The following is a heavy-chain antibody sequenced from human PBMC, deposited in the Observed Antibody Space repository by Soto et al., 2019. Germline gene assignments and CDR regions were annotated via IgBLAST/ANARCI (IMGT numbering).Heavy chain of an antibody. D-gene: IGHD2-15*01. CDR1: GGSISSSSYY. V-gene: IGHV4-39*01. CDR3: ARHTPAISISDH. J-gene: IGHJ4*02. CDR2: IYYSGST. Sequence: QLQLRESGPRLVKPSETLSLTCAVSGGSISSSSYYWGWIRQPPGKGLEWIGSIYYSGSTYYNPSLKSRVTIFVDTSKNQFSLKLSSVIAADTAVYYCARHTPAISISDHWGQGTLVTVSS.